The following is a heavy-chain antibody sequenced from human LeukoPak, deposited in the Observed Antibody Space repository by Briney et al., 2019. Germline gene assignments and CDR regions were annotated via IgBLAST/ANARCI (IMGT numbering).Heavy chain of an antibody. CDR2: MNPNSGNT. V-gene: IGHV1-8*02. D-gene: IGHD2-15*01. CDR3: ARRKRGRYCSGGSCYSPSDY. Sequence: GASVKVSCKASGYTFTGYYMHWVRQAPGQGLEWMGWMNPNSGNTGYAQKFQGRVTMTRNTSISTAYMELSSLRSEDTAVYYCARRKRGRYCSGGSCYSPSDYWGQGTLVTVSS. CDR1: GYTFTGYY. J-gene: IGHJ4*02.